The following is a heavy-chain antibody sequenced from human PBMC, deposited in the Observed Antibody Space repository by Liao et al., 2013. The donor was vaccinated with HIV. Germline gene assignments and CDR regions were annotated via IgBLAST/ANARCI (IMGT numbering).Heavy chain of an antibody. V-gene: IGHV4-30-2*01. Sequence: QVQLQESGPGLVKPSQTLSLTCTVSGGSISSGSYYWSWIRQPAGKGLEWIGYIYRSGRTYYNPSLESRVSISIDVSRNQFSLNLTSMTAADTAVYYCARGGGHYLYDAFDIWGQGTVVTVSS. CDR1: GGSISSGSYY. CDR3: ARGGGHYLYDAFDI. D-gene: IGHD3-10*01. J-gene: IGHJ3*02. CDR2: IYRSGRT.